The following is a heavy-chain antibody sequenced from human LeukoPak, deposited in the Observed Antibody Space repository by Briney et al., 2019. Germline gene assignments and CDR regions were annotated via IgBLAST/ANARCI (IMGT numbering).Heavy chain of an antibody. J-gene: IGHJ4*02. CDR3: GRDLGGRSGY. CDR2: ISGSGGST. CDR1: GFTFSSYG. V-gene: IGHV3-23*01. D-gene: IGHD1-26*01. Sequence: GGSLRLSCAASGFTFSSYGMSWVRQAPGRGLEWVSAISGSGGSTYHADSVKGRFTISRDNSKNTLYLQMNSLRAEDTAVYYCGRDLGGRSGYWGQGTLVTVSS.